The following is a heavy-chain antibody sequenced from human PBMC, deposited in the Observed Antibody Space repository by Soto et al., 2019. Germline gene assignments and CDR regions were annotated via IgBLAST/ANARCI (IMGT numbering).Heavy chain of an antibody. J-gene: IGHJ5*02. CDR1: GYTLTELS. CDR3: ATAYYYDSSGPIPNCFEP. D-gene: IGHD3-22*01. Sequence: GASVKVSCKVSGYTLTELSMHWVRQSPGKGLEWMGGFDPEDGETIYAQKFQGRVTMTEDKSTDTAYMELSSLRSEDTAVYYCATAYYYDSSGPIPNCFEPWGQETLVTVSS. V-gene: IGHV1-24*01. CDR2: FDPEDGET.